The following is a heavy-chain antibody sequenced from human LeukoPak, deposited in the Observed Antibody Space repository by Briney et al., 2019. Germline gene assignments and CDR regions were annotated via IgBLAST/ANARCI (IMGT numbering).Heavy chain of an antibody. CDR3: ARGSMHLSPGAFDI. Sequence: PSETLSLTCTVSGGSISSSSYYWGWIRQPPGKGLEWIGYIYYSGSTNYNPSLKSRVTISVDTSKNQFSLKLSSVTAADTAVYYCARGSMHLSPGAFDIWGQGTMVTVSS. J-gene: IGHJ3*02. D-gene: IGHD3-3*02. CDR2: IYYSGST. V-gene: IGHV4-61*05. CDR1: GGSISSSSYY.